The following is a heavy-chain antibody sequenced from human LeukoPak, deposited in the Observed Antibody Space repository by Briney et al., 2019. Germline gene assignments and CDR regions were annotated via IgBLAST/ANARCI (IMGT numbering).Heavy chain of an antibody. CDR2: IYYSGST. CDR1: GGSISSYY. D-gene: IGHD2-2*02. J-gene: IGHJ6*03. Sequence: PSETLSLTCTVSGGSISSYYWSWIRQPPGKGLEWIGYIYYSGSTNYNPSLKSRVTISVDTPKNQFSLKLSSVTAADTAVYYCARVGYCSSTSCYTGYYYMDVWGKGTTVTVSS. V-gene: IGHV4-59*01. CDR3: ARVGYCSSTSCYTGYYYMDV.